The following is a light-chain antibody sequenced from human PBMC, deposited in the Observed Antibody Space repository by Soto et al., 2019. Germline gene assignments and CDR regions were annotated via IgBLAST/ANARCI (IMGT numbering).Light chain of an antibody. CDR2: DVS. J-gene: IGLJ3*02. Sequence: QSVLTQPASVSGSPGQSITISCTGTSSDVGAYNYVSWYQQYPGKAPKLMIYDVSNRPSGVSNRFSGSKSDKTASLTISGLLAADEADYYCSSYTTSSTWVFGGGTKLTVL. CDR1: SSDVGAYNY. CDR3: SSYTTSSTWV. V-gene: IGLV2-14*01.